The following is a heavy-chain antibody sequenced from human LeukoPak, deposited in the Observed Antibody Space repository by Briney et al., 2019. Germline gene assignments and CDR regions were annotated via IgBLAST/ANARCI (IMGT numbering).Heavy chain of an antibody. J-gene: IGHJ3*02. CDR2: IKSKANSGTI. CDR1: GFIFSNAW. Sequence: GGSLRLSCAGSGFIFSNAWMSWVRQAPGKGLGWVARIKSKANSGTIDYAAPVKGRFTISRDDSKKTVYLQMNSLKVEDTAVYYCTTGDGFDMWGQGTMVTVSS. CDR3: TTGDGFDM. V-gene: IGHV3-15*01.